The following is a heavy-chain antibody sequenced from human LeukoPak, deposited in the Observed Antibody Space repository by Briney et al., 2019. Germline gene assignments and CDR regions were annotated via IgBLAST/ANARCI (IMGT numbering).Heavy chain of an antibody. V-gene: IGHV1-2*02. CDR3: ARDPDLPLPIDY. Sequence: ASVKVSCKASGYTFTGYYMHWVRQAPGQGLEWMGWINPNSGGTNYAQKFQGRVTLTRDTSISTAYMEVSRLTSDDTAVYYCARDPDLPLPIDYWGQGTLVTVSS. J-gene: IGHJ4*02. CDR1: GYTFTGYY. CDR2: INPNSGGT. D-gene: IGHD3-3*01.